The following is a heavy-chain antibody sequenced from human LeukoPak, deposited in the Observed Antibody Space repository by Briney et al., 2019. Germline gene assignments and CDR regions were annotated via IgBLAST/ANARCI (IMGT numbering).Heavy chain of an antibody. J-gene: IGHJ4*02. CDR2: ISAYNGNT. CDR1: GYSFVGYG. Sequence: ASVKVSCKASGYSFVGYGITWVRQAPGQGLEWMGWISAYNGNTNYAQKLQGRVTMTTDTSTSTAYMELRSLRSDDTAVYYCARDGAPYDSSGVYWGQGTLVTVSS. V-gene: IGHV1-18*01. CDR3: ARDGAPYDSSGVY. D-gene: IGHD3-22*01.